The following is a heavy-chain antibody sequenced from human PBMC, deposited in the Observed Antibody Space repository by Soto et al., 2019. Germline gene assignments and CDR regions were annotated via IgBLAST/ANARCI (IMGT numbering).Heavy chain of an antibody. V-gene: IGHV4-4*02. D-gene: IGHD1-7*01. CDR2: IYRTGST. CDR1: GGSFTSNNW. Sequence: SETLSLTXAVSGGSFTSNNWWTWVRQPPGQGLEWIGEIYRTGSTNYNPSLKSRVTIPLDKSENQFSLKVTSLTAADTAVYYCASRDPGTSVDYWGQGTLVTVSS. CDR3: ASRDPGTSVDY. J-gene: IGHJ4*02.